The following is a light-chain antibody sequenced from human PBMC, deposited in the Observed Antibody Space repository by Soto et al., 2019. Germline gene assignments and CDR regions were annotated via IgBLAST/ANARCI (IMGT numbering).Light chain of an antibody. Sequence: DFVMTQSPDSLAVSLGERATINCKSSQTVLYSSNNKNYLAWYQQKAGQPPKLLINWASTRGSGVPDRFSGSGSGTDFTLTISSLQAEDVAVYYCQQYYSSPLTFGGGTKVEIK. V-gene: IGKV4-1*01. CDR2: WAS. CDR1: QTVLYSSNNKNY. CDR3: QQYYSSPLT. J-gene: IGKJ4*01.